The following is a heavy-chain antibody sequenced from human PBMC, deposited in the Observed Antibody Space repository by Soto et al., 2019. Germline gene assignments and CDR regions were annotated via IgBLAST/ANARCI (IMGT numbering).Heavy chain of an antibody. Sequence: QVQLVQSGAEVKKPGASVKVSCKASGYTFTSYGISWVRQAPGQGLEWMGWISAYNGNTNYAQKLQGRVTMTTDTSTSTAYMELRSLRSDDTAVYYCASSRTFRSRGWYSRDALDIWGQGTMVTVSS. J-gene: IGHJ3*02. CDR3: ASSRTFRSRGWYSRDALDI. V-gene: IGHV1-18*01. CDR1: GYTFTSYG. CDR2: ISAYNGNT. D-gene: IGHD6-19*01.